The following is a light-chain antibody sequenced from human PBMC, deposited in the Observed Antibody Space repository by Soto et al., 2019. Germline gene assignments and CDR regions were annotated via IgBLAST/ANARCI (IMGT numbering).Light chain of an antibody. Sequence: DIQMTQSPSTLSASVGDRVTITCRASQSVSIWLAWYQQKPGKAPKLLIYKASSLESGVPSRFSGSGSGTEFTLTISSLQPDDFATYYCQQYNSYTWTFGQGTKVDIK. V-gene: IGKV1-5*03. J-gene: IGKJ1*01. CDR1: QSVSIW. CDR2: KAS. CDR3: QQYNSYTWT.